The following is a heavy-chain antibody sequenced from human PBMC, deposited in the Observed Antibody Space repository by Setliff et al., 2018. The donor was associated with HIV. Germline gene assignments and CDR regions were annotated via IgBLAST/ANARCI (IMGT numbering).Heavy chain of an antibody. CDR3: ARDPGRTAAGTEYFDY. Sequence: SETLSLTCSVSGYSITNGYYWGWFRQSPGKGLEWIATIYQTGSIYYNPSLQNRVTLLLDMSKNQFSLKLSSVAAADTAIYYCARDPGRTAAGTEYFDYWGQGVLVTVSS. CDR1: GYSITNGYY. D-gene: IGHD6-13*01. V-gene: IGHV4-38-2*02. CDR2: IYQTGSI. J-gene: IGHJ4*02.